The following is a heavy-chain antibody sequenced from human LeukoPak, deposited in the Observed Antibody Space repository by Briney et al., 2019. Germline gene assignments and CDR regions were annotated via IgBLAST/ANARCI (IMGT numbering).Heavy chain of an antibody. Sequence: PGGSLRLSCAASGFAFSDSWMTWIRQAPGKGLEWVAFIKGDGGAKKYVDSVKGRFTISRDNAKNSLFLQMNSLRAEDTAVYYCARDRGWIQHDIWGQGTMVTVSS. CDR1: GFAFSDSW. V-gene: IGHV3-7*01. D-gene: IGHD5-18*01. CDR2: IKGDGGAK. CDR3: ARDRGWIQHDI. J-gene: IGHJ3*02.